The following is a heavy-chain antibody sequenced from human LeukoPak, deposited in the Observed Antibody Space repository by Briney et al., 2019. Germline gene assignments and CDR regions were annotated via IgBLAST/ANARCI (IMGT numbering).Heavy chain of an antibody. CDR1: GFTFSSYE. Sequence: PGGSLRLSCAASGFTFSSYEMNWVRQAPGKGLEWVSYISSSGSTIYYADSVKGRFTISRDNAKNSLYLQMNSLRAEDTAVYYCARGPDNWGDILTGHYYFDYWGQGTLVTVSS. J-gene: IGHJ4*02. V-gene: IGHV3-48*03. D-gene: IGHD3-9*01. CDR2: ISSSGSTI. CDR3: ARGPDNWGDILTGHYYFDY.